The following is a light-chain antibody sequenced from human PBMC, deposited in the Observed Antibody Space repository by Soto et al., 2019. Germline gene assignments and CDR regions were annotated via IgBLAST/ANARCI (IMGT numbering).Light chain of an antibody. CDR3: LQSFGTPWT. Sequence: DIRMTQSPPSLSASIGDRVTITCRASQSISNYLNWHQQKPGKAPKLLIFAASSLQSGVPSRFRGSGSGTDFTLTVSSLQPEDFATYFCLQSFGTPWTFGQGTKV. CDR1: QSISNY. CDR2: AAS. J-gene: IGKJ1*01. V-gene: IGKV1-39*01.